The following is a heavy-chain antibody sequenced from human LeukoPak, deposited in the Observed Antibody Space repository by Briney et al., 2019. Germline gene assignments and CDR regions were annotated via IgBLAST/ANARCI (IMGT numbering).Heavy chain of an antibody. Sequence: GGSLRLSCAASGFTFSNAWMSWVRQAPGKGLEWVSAISGSGGSTYYADSVKGRFTISRDNSKNTLYLQMNSLRAEDTAVYYCAKDRVILTGYYYYFDYWGQGTLVTVSS. J-gene: IGHJ4*02. CDR1: GFTFSNAW. CDR2: ISGSGGST. CDR3: AKDRVILTGYYYYFDY. V-gene: IGHV3-23*01. D-gene: IGHD3-9*01.